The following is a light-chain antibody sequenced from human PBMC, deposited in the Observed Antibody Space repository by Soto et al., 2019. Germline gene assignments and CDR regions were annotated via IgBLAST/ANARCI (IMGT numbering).Light chain of an antibody. CDR3: QLFGNSPPIFT. J-gene: IGKJ3*01. CDR1: QSINSNY. CDR2: GAS. V-gene: IGKV3-20*01. Sequence: EVXLTQSPDTLSLSPGGRATLSCRASQSINSNYLAWYQQKPGQAPRLLIYGASSRATGIPDRFSGSASGTDLTLTISRLEPEDFAVYYCQLFGNSPPIFTFGPGTKLDLK.